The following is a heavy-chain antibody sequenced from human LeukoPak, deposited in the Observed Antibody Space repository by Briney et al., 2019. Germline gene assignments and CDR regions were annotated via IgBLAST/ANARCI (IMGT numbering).Heavy chain of an antibody. CDR3: ASAHGSTSESPFDY. CDR1: GGSFSGYY. V-gene: IGHV4-34*01. Sequence: KPSETLSLTCAVYGGSFSGYYWSWIRQPPGKGLEWIGEINHSGSTNYNPSLKSRVTISVDTSKNQFSLKLNSVTAADTAVYYCASAHGSTSESPFDYWGQGTLVTVSS. CDR2: INHSGST. J-gene: IGHJ4*02. D-gene: IGHD2-2*01.